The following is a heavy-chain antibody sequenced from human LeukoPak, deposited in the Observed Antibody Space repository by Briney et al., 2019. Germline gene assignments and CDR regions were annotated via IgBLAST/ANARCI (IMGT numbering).Heavy chain of an antibody. Sequence: GGSLRLSCAASGFTFSSYAMSWFRPAPGKGLEWVSAISGSGVSTYYADSVKGRFTISRDNSKNTLYLQMNSLRAEDTAVYYCAKDLNYGELVDSWGKGTLVTVSS. CDR3: AKDLNYGELVDS. D-gene: IGHD4-17*01. CDR1: GFTFSSYA. V-gene: IGHV3-23*01. CDR2: ISGSGVST. J-gene: IGHJ4*02.